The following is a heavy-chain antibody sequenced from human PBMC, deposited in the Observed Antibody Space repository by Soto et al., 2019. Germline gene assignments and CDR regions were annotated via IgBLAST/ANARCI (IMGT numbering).Heavy chain of an antibody. D-gene: IGHD3-10*01. Sequence: ASVKVSCKASGGTFSSYAISWLRQAPGQGLEWLGWVSAYRDYTDYAEKFQGRLTMTTDTSTSTAYMELRGLKYDDTAVYYCARDVGDESITYNDAFDVWGQGTMVTV. V-gene: IGHV1-18*01. CDR3: ARDVGDESITYNDAFDV. CDR1: GGTFSSYA. J-gene: IGHJ3*01. CDR2: VSAYRDYT.